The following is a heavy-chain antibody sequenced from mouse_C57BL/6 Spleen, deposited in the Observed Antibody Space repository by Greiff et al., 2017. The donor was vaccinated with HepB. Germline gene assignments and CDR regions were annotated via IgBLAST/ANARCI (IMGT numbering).Heavy chain of an antibody. V-gene: IGHV2-9-1*01. J-gene: IGHJ1*03. D-gene: IGHD1-1*01. Sequence: QVQLQQSGPGLVAPSQSLSITCTVSGFSLPSYAISWVRQPPGKGLEWLGVIWPGGGTNYNSALNSRLSIRKDNSKSQVFLKMNSLRTDDTARYYCARNDYGSNHWYFDVWGTGTTVTVSS. CDR2: IWPGGGT. CDR1: GFSLPSYA. CDR3: ARNDYGSNHWYFDV.